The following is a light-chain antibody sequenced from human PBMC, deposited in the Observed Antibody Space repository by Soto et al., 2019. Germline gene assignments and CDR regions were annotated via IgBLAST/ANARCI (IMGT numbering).Light chain of an antibody. Sequence: DIQMTQSPSSLSASVGDRVTITCQASQDISNYLNWYQQKPGKAPKLLIYDASNLETGVPSRFIGSGSGTDFTFTISSLQPEDIATYYCQQYDKLPQTFGPGTKVDIK. J-gene: IGKJ3*01. CDR1: QDISNY. CDR3: QQYDKLPQT. V-gene: IGKV1-33*01. CDR2: DAS.